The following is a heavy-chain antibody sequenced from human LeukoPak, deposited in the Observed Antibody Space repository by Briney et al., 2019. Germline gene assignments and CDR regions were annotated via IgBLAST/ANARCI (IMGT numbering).Heavy chain of an antibody. D-gene: IGHD4-17*01. Sequence: SETLSLTCAVYGGSFSGYYWSWIRQPPGKGLEWIGEINHSGSTNYNPSLKSRVTISVDTSKNQFSLKLSSVTAADTAVYYCARRPDYGYYYGMDVWGQGATVTVSS. J-gene: IGHJ6*02. CDR3: ARRPDYGYYYGMDV. V-gene: IGHV4-34*01. CDR2: INHSGST. CDR1: GGSFSGYY.